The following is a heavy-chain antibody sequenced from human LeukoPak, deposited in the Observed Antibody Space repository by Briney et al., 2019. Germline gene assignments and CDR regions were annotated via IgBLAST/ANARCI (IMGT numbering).Heavy chain of an antibody. Sequence: GGSLRLSCAASGFTFSSYDMHCVRQATGKCLEWDSSIRTAGDTYYAGSVKGRFTISRENAKNSLYLQMNSLRAGDTAVYYCARSKYYYGSGSYYPLFDYWGQGTLVTVSS. CDR1: GFTFSSYD. J-gene: IGHJ4*02. CDR3: ARSKYYYGSGSYYPLFDY. V-gene: IGHV3-13*04. CDR2: IRTAGDT. D-gene: IGHD3-10*01.